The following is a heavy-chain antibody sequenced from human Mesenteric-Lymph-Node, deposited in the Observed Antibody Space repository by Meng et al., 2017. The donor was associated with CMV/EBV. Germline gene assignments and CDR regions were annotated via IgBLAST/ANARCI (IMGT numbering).Heavy chain of an antibody. Sequence: GESLIPSCASSGFTFSNYDMNWVRQAPGKGLEWVSYVSSRGTITHNAESVKCRFTSSRDNAHNSLYLQMNSLRAEDTAVYYCAKERTPASHGFDIWGQGTMVTVSS. CDR3: AKERTPASHGFDI. CDR2: VSSRGTIT. CDR1: GFTFSNYD. V-gene: IGHV3-48*03. J-gene: IGHJ3*02.